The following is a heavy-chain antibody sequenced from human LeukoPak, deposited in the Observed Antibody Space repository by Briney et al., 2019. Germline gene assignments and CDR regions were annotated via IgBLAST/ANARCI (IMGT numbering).Heavy chain of an antibody. CDR2: ISGSSRPI. CDR1: GFTFSSYS. D-gene: IGHD5-18*01. CDR3: ARDYSYGFLN. Sequence: GGSLRLSCAASGFTFSSYSMNWVRQAPGRGLEWVSYISGSSRPIYYADFVKGRFTISRDNAKNSLYLQMNSLRAEDTAVYYCARDYSYGFLNWGQGTLVTVSS. J-gene: IGHJ4*02. V-gene: IGHV3-48*01.